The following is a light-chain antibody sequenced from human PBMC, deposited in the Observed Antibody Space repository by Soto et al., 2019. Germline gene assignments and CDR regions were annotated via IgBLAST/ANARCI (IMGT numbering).Light chain of an antibody. CDR2: DVS. Sequence: QSALTQPRSVSGSPGQSVTISCTGTSSDVGGYNYVSWYQQHPGKAPKLMIYDVSKRPSRVPDRFSASKSGNTASLTISGLQADDEADYYCCSFAGSYTVFGGGTK. J-gene: IGLJ2*01. CDR3: CSFAGSYTV. V-gene: IGLV2-11*01. CDR1: SSDVGGYNY.